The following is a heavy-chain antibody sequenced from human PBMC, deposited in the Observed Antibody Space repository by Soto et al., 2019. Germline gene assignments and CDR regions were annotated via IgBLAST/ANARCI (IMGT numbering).Heavy chain of an antibody. Sequence: PSETLSLTCAVSGYSISSGYYWGWIRQPPGKGLEWIGSIYHSGSTYYNPSLKSRVTISVDTSKDQFSLKLSSVTAADTAVYYCARVVLRFLEWPYNWFDPWGQGTLVTVSS. CDR2: IYHSGST. CDR1: GYSISSGYY. D-gene: IGHD3-3*01. V-gene: IGHV4-38-2*01. J-gene: IGHJ5*02. CDR3: ARVVLRFLEWPYNWFDP.